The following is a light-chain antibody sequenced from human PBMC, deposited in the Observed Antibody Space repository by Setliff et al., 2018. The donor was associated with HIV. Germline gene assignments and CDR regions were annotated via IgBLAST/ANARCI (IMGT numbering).Light chain of an antibody. CDR1: SSDVGTYNV. V-gene: IGLV2-23*02. Sequence: QSALAQPASVSGSPGQSITISCTGTSSDVGTYNVVSWYQQHPGRAPKLIIYEVNKRPSGVSNRFSGSKSGNTASLTISGLQVEDESDYYCCSYAHSSTYVFGTGTKVTVL. CDR3: CSYAHSSTYV. J-gene: IGLJ1*01. CDR2: EVN.